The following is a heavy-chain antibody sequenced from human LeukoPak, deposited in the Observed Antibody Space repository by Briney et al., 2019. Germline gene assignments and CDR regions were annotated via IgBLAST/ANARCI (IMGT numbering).Heavy chain of an antibody. J-gene: IGHJ5*02. Sequence: SETLSLTCAVYGGSFSGYYWSWIRQPPGKGLEWIGEINHSGSTNYNPSLKSRVTISVDTSKNQFSLKLSSVTAADTAVYYCARDRYYCSSTSCYGRNWFDPWGQGTLVTVSS. CDR1: GGSFSGYY. CDR2: INHSGST. CDR3: ARDRYYCSSTSCYGRNWFDP. D-gene: IGHD2-2*01. V-gene: IGHV4-34*01.